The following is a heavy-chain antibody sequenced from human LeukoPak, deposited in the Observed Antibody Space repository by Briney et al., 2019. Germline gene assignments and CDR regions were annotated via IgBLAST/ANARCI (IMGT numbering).Heavy chain of an antibody. J-gene: IGHJ4*02. CDR2: INPNSGGT. D-gene: IGHD3-22*01. Sequence: ASVKVSCKASGYTFTGYYMHWVRQAPGQGLEWMGWINPNSGGTNYAQKFQGRVTMTRDTSISTAYMELSRLRSDDTAVYYCARETYYYDNSGYPNPDYWGQGTLVTVSS. CDR3: ARETYYYDNSGYPNPDY. CDR1: GYTFTGYY. V-gene: IGHV1-2*02.